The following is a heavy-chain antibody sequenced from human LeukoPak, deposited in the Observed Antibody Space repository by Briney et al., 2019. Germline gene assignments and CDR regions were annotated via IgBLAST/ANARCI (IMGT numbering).Heavy chain of an antibody. CDR1: GLSFSSYD. CDR2: ISRSGGST. CDR3: VTDRPRRGVY. D-gene: IGHD3-10*01. V-gene: IGHV3-48*03. Sequence: GGSLRLSCAASGLSFSSYDMDWVRQAPGKGLEWISYISRSGGSTYYADSVEGRFTISRDNAKNALYLQINNLRAEDSAVYYCVTDRPRRGVYWGQGTLVTVSS. J-gene: IGHJ4*02.